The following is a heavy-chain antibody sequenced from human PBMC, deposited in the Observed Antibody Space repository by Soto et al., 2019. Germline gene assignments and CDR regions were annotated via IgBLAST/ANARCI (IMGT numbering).Heavy chain of an antibody. V-gene: IGHV3-9*01. CDR1: GFTFDDYA. Sequence: EVQLVESGGGLLQPGRSLRLSCAASGFTFDDYAMHWVRQAPGKGLEWVSGISWSSGSIGYADSVQGRFTISRDNAKYCLYLQMNSLRAEVTALYYCAKDRGYCSSVSCQPQIDHWGQGTLVTVFS. CDR2: ISWSSGSI. D-gene: IGHD2-2*03. CDR3: AKDRGYCSSVSCQPQIDH. J-gene: IGHJ4*02.